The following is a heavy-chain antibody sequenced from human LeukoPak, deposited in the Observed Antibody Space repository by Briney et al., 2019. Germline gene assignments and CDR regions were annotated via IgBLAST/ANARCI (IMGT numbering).Heavy chain of an antibody. D-gene: IGHD5-12*01. V-gene: IGHV1-2*02. CDR1: GYTFTGYY. J-gene: IGHJ3*02. Sequence: GASVKVSCKASGYTFTGYYIHWVRQAPGQGLEWMGWINPNSGGTDYAQKLQGRVTMTRDTSISTAYMELSRLRSDDTAVYYCARVRSGYDAFDIWGQGTMVTVSS. CDR2: INPNSGGT. CDR3: ARVRSGYDAFDI.